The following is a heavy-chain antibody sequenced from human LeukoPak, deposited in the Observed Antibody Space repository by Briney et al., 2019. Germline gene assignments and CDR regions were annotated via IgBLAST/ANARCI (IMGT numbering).Heavy chain of an antibody. J-gene: IGHJ3*02. CDR1: GFTFSSYA. CDR3: ARNHGFDI. Sequence: GRSLRLSCAASGFTFSSYAMHWVRQAPGKGLEWVALISYDGSYQYSADSVKGRFTISRDNSKNTLFLQMNSLRAEDTAVYYCARNHGFDIWGQGTMVTVSS. V-gene: IGHV3-30*01. CDR2: ISYDGSYQ.